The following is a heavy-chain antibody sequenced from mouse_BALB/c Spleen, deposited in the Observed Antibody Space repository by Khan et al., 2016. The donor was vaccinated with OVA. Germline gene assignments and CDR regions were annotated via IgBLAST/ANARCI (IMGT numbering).Heavy chain of an antibody. CDR2: IDPANGNT. Sequence: EVQLQQSGAELVKPGASVKLSCTASGFTIKATYMHWVKQRPEQGLEWIGRIDPANGNTKYDPKFQGKATITADTSSNTAYLQLSSLTSEDTAVYYCARIDEWGQGTTVTVSS. V-gene: IGHV14-3*02. J-gene: IGHJ2*01. CDR1: GFTIKATY. CDR3: ARIDE.